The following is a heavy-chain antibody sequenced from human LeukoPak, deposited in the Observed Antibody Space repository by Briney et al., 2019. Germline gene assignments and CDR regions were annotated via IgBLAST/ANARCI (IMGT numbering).Heavy chain of an antibody. CDR1: VGTFSSYA. D-gene: IGHD3-3*01. V-gene: IGHV1-69*05. J-gene: IGHJ6*03. CDR3: ARGTIFGVVAQEYYYYYYMDV. CDR2: IIPIFGTA. Sequence: ASVKVSCKASVGTFSSYAISWVRQAPGQGLEWMGGIIPIFGTANYAQKFQGRVTITTDESTSTAYMELSSLRSEDTAVYYCARGTIFGVVAQEYYYYYYMDVWGKGTTVSVSS.